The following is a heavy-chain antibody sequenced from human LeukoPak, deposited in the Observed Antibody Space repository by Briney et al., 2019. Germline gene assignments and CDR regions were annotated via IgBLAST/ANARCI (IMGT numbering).Heavy chain of an antibody. CDR1: GFTFSRYA. Sequence: GGSLRLSCAASGFTFSRYAMHWVRQAPGKGLEWVAVISYDGNNKYYADSVKGRLTISRGNSKNTLYLQMNSLRAEDTAVYYCARELVFTTFFYYYGMDVWGQGTTVIVSS. J-gene: IGHJ6*02. CDR2: ISYDGNNK. D-gene: IGHD5/OR15-5a*01. CDR3: ARELVFTTFFYYYGMDV. V-gene: IGHV3-30-3*01.